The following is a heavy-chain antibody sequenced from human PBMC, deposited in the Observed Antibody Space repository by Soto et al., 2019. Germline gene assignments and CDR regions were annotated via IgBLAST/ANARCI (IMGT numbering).Heavy chain of an antibody. CDR3: ARDADILTGSDAFDI. CDR2: IGSSSSYT. D-gene: IGHD3-9*01. CDR1: GFTFSDYY. Sequence: QVQLVESGGGLVKPGGSLRLSCAASGFTFSDYYMSWIRQAPGKGLEWVSYIGSSSSYTNYADSVKGRFTISRDNAKNSLYLQMNSLRAEDTAVYYCARDADILTGSDAFDIWGQGTMGTVSS. J-gene: IGHJ3*02. V-gene: IGHV3-11*05.